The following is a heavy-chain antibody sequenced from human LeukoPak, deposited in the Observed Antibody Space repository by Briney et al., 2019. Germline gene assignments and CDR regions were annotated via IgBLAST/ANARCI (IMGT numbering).Heavy chain of an antibody. Sequence: SETLSLTCAVYGGSFSVYYWSWIRQPPGKGLEWIAEIDHRGDTNYNPSVKSRVTISVDTSKNQFSLKVRSLSAADTAAYYCARGATISETGYFDFWGQGTPVTVSS. V-gene: IGHV4-34*01. D-gene: IGHD5-24*01. CDR2: IDHRGDT. CDR3: ARGATISETGYFDF. CDR1: GGSFSVYY. J-gene: IGHJ4*03.